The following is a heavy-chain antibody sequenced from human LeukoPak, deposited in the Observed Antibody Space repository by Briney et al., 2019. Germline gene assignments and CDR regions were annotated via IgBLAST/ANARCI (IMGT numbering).Heavy chain of an antibody. V-gene: IGHV3-7*01. D-gene: IGHD3-16*01. CDR2: VKEDGTEI. Sequence: GGSLRLSCVVPGFTFDMSTMTWVRQAPGKGPEWVAKVKEDGTEIFYAGSVDGRFTISRDNSKNSLYLQMNSLRVEDTAVYYCAAGGAPGGRFENWGQGTLVTVSS. CDR1: GFTFDMST. CDR3: AAGGAPGGRFEN. J-gene: IGHJ4*02.